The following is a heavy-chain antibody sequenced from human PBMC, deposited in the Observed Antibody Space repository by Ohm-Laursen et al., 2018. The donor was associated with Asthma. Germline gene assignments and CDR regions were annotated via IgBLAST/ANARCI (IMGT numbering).Heavy chain of an antibody. V-gene: IGHV3-33*08. CDR1: RFTFSTYG. CDR3: ARGDSSGSPNDY. Sequence: SLRLSCTASRFTFSTYGMHWVRQAHGKGLEWVAVISYDGGYTNHADSVKGRFTISRDNAKNTLYLQMNSLRAEDTAVYYCARGDSSGSPNDYWGQGTMVTVSS. D-gene: IGHD3-22*01. CDR2: ISYDGGYT. J-gene: IGHJ4*02.